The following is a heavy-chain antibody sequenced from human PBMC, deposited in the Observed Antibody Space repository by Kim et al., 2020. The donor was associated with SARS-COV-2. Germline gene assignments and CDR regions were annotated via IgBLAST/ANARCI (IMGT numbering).Heavy chain of an antibody. V-gene: IGHV3-21*01. J-gene: IGHJ4*02. Sequence: GGSLRLSCLASGFTFSSYTMNWVRQAPGKGLEWVSSISSSSRYIYYADSVKGRFTISRDNAKTSVFLEMDSLRAEDTAVYYCARVGGGYDYWGQGTLIAV. CDR1: GFTFSSYT. D-gene: IGHD3-16*01. CDR3: ARVGGGYDY. CDR2: ISSSSRYI.